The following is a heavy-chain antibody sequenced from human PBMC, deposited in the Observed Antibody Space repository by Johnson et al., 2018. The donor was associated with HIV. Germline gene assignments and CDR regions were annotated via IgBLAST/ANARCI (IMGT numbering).Heavy chain of an antibody. CDR3: ARVGDGSGYYFDAFDI. CDR1: GFTFSSYD. CDR2: IGTAGDT. J-gene: IGHJ3*02. V-gene: IGHV3-13*01. D-gene: IGHD3-22*01. Sequence: VQLVESGGGLVQPGGSLRLSCAASGFTFSSYDMHWVRQATGKGLEWVSAIGTAGDTYYPGSVKGRFTISRENAKNSLYLQMNRLRAEDTAVYYCARVGDGSGYYFDAFDIWGQGTVVTVSS.